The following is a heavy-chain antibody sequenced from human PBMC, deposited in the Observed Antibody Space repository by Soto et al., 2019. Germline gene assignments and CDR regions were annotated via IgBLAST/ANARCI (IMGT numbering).Heavy chain of an antibody. V-gene: IGHV3-23*01. CDR2: ISGSGGST. J-gene: IGHJ1*01. D-gene: IGHD2-15*01. CDR3: AKEHRYCSGGSCYAENKYFQH. Sequence: GGSLRLSCAASGFTFSSYAMSWVRQAPGKGLEWVSAISGSGGSTYYADSVKGRFTISRDNSKNTLYLQMNSLRAEDTAVYYCAKEHRYCSGGSCYAENKYFQHWGQGTLVTVSS. CDR1: GFTFSSYA.